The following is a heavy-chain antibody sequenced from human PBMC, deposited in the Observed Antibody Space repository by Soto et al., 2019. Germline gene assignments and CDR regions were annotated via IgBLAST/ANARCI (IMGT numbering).Heavy chain of an antibody. Sequence: PGGSLRLSCAASGFTFSSYAMSWVRQAPGKGLEWVSAISGSGGSTYYADSVKGRFTISRDNSKNTLYLQMNSLRAEDTAVYYCAKGIIYCSGGSCDHYYYYYGMDVWGQGTTVTVSS. CDR1: GFTFSSYA. CDR3: AKGIIYCSGGSCDHYYYYYGMDV. J-gene: IGHJ6*02. V-gene: IGHV3-23*01. D-gene: IGHD2-15*01. CDR2: ISGSGGST.